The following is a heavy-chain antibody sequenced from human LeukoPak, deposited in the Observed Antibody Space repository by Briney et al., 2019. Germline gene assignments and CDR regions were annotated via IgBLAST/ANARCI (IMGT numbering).Heavy chain of an antibody. D-gene: IGHD6-19*01. CDR1: GGSISSSSYS. CDR2: FYYSGST. J-gene: IGHJ4*02. V-gene: IGHV4-39*01. CDR3: ARHGHSSVYSRFDY. Sequence: SETLSLTCTVSGGSISSSSYSWGWIRQPPGKELEWIGSFYYSGSTYYNPSLKSRVTISVDTSKNQFYLKLTSVTAADTAVYYCARHGHSSVYSRFDYWGQGTLVTVSS.